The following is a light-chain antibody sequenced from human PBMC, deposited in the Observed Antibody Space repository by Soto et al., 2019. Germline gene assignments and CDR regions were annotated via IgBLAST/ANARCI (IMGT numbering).Light chain of an antibody. CDR1: ISDVGSYNY. Sequence: QSVLTQPASVSGSPGQSITISCTGTISDVGSYNYVSWYQQYPGKAPKLMIYDVSTRPSGVSDRFSGSKSGNTASLTISGLRAEDEADYYCGSYTTSSNYVLGTGTKLTVL. CDR2: DVS. CDR3: GSYTTSSNYV. V-gene: IGLV2-14*03. J-gene: IGLJ1*01.